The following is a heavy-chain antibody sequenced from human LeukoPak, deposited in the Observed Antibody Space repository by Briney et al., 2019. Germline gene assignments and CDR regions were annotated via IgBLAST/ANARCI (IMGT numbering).Heavy chain of an antibody. CDR2: MNPNSGNT. Sequence: ASVKVSYKASGYTFTSYDINWVRQATGQGLEWMGWMNPNSGNTGYAQKFQGRVTMTRNTSISTAYMELSSLRSEDTAVYYCARGQVLPAATYFYYYYGMDVWGQGTTVTVSS. D-gene: IGHD2-2*01. CDR3: ARGQVLPAATYFYYYYGMDV. J-gene: IGHJ6*02. V-gene: IGHV1-8*01. CDR1: GYTFTSYD.